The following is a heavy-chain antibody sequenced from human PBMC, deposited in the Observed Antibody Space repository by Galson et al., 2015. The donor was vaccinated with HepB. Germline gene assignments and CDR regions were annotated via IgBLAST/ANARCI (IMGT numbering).Heavy chain of an antibody. CDR1: GFTFSNAW. D-gene: IGHD3-10*01. V-gene: IGHV3-15*01. CDR3: TTSHPGSGSPAYYYYGMDV. Sequence: SLRLSCAASGFTFSNAWMSWVRQAPGKGLEWVGRIKSKTDGGTTDYAAPVKGRFTISRDDSKNTLYLQMNSLKTEDTAVYYCTTSHPGSGSPAYYYYGMDVWGQGTTVTVSS. CDR2: IKSKTDGGTT. J-gene: IGHJ6*02.